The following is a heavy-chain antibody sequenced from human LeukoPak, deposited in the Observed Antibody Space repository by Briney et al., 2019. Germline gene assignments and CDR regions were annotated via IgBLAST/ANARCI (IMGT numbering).Heavy chain of an antibody. Sequence: SETLSLTCTVSGGSISSYYWSWIRQPPGKGLEWIGYIYYSGYTNYNPSLKSRVTISVDTPKNQFSLKLSSVTAADTAVYYCARTTMVRGTYYMDVWGKGTTVTISS. CDR2: IYYSGYT. CDR1: GGSISSYY. J-gene: IGHJ6*03. D-gene: IGHD3-10*01. CDR3: ARTTMVRGTYYMDV. V-gene: IGHV4-59*01.